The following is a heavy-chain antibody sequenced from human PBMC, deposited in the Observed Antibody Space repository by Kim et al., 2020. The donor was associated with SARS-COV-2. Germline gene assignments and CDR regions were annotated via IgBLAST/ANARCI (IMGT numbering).Heavy chain of an antibody. D-gene: IGHD3-3*01. CDR2: IWYDGSNK. V-gene: IGHV3-33*06. Sequence: GGSLRLSCAASGFTFSSYAMHWVRQAPGKGLEWVAVIWYDGSNKYYADSVKGRFTISRDNSKNTLYLQMNSLRAEDTAVYYCAKLSPIFGVDDAFDIWGQGTMVTVSS. CDR3: AKLSPIFGVDDAFDI. J-gene: IGHJ3*02. CDR1: GFTFSSYA.